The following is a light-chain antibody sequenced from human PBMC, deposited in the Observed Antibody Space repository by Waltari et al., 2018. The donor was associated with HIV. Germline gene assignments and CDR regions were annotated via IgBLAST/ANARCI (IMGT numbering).Light chain of an antibody. CDR3: QQYYTTPYS. CDR2: WAS. V-gene: IGKV4-1*01. CDR1: QGILFNSNNKTY. Sequence: DIVMTQSPDSLTVSLGERATINCKSSQGILFNSNNKTYLAWYQQRPGQSPRLLIYWASTRGSGVPVRFSGAGSGTNFSLTISNLQPEDVAFYYCQQYYTTPYSFGQGSRLEI. J-gene: IGKJ2*01.